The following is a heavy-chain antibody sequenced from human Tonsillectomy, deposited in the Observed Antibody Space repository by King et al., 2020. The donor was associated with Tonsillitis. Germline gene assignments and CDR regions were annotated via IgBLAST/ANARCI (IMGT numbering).Heavy chain of an antibody. V-gene: IGHV3-30-3*01. CDR3: ATSGGLQYPRSDY. D-gene: IGHD4-11*01. Sequence: VQLVESGGGVVQPVRSLRLSCAASGFTFSSNAMHWVRQAPGKGLEWVAVISYDGSNKYYSDSVRGRFTISRDNSKTTLYLQMHSLRAEDTSVYYCATSGGLQYPRSDYWGQGTLVTVSS. CDR1: GFTFSSNA. J-gene: IGHJ4*02. CDR2: ISYDGSNK.